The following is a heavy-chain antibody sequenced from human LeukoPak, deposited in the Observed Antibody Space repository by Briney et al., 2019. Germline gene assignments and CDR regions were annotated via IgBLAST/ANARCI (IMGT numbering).Heavy chain of an antibody. V-gene: IGHV1-69*13. CDR3: ASPKAPYYYDSSGYFPGAFDI. CDR1: GGTFSSYA. CDR2: IIPIFGTA. D-gene: IGHD3-22*01. Sequence: ASVKVSCKASGGTFSSYAISWVRQAPGQGLEWMGGIIPIFGTANYAQKFQGRVTITADESTSTAYMELSSLRSEDTAVYYCASPKAPYYYDSSGYFPGAFDIWGQGTMVTVSS. J-gene: IGHJ3*02.